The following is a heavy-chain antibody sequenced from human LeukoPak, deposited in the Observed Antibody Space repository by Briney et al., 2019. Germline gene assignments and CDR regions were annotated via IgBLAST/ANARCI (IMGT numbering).Heavy chain of an antibody. V-gene: IGHV3-23*01. D-gene: IGHD4-17*01. J-gene: IGHJ3*02. CDR1: GFTFSSYA. CDR2: ISGSGGST. Sequence: GGSLRLSCAASGFTFSSYAMSWVRQAPGKGLEGVSAISGSGGSTYYADSVKGRFTIFRDNSKNTLYLQMNSLRAEDTAVYYCAKSCRVTTVTPEGDAFDIWGQGTMVTVSS. CDR3: AKSCRVTTVTPEGDAFDI.